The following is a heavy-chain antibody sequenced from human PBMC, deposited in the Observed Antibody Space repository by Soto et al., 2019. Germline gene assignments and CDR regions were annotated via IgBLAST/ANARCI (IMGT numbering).Heavy chain of an antibody. D-gene: IGHD2-15*01. V-gene: IGHV3-15*01. Sequence: GGSLRLSCAASGFTFSNAWMSWVRQAPGKGLEWVGRIKSKTDGGTTDYAAPVKGRFTISRDDSKNTLYLQMNSLKTEDTAVYYCTRVSYIEYGGNGGLGWGQGNLVPFSS. CDR2: IKSKTDGGTT. J-gene: IGHJ1*01. CDR1: GFTFSNAW. CDR3: TRVSYIEYGGNGGLG.